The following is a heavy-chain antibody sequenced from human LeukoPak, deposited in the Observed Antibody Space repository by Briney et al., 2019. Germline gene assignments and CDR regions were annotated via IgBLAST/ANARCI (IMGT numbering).Heavy chain of an antibody. CDR2: ISYDESNK. V-gene: IGHV3-30-3*01. CDR1: GFTFSSYP. CDR3: ARDLGYASETNYGMDV. J-gene: IGHJ6*02. D-gene: IGHD3-10*01. Sequence: GGSLRLSCAPSGFTFSSYPMHWVRQAPGKGLEWVAVISYDESNKYYADSVKGRFTISRDNSKNTLYLQMNSLRAEDTAVYYCARDLGYASETNYGMDVWGQGTTVTIFS.